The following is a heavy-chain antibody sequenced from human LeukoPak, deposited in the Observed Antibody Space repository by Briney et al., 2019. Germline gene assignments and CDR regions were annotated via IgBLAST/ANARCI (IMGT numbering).Heavy chain of an antibody. V-gene: IGHV1-18*01. Sequence: ASVKVSCKASGYTFTSYGISWVRQAPGQGLEWMGWISAYNGNTNYAQKLQGRVTMTTDTSTSTAYMELRSLRSDDTAVYYCARGGNEVRRYFDWLPPMYYYYYYMDVWGKGTTVTISS. CDR3: ARGGNEVRRYFDWLPPMYYYYYYMDV. J-gene: IGHJ6*03. CDR2: ISAYNGNT. D-gene: IGHD3-9*01. CDR1: GYTFTSYG.